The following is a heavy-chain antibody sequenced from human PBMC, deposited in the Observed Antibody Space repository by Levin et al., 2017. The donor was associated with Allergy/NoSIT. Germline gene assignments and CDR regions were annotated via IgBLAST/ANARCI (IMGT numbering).Heavy chain of an antibody. V-gene: IGHV4-30-2*01. D-gene: IGHD6-19*01. CDR2: IYHSGST. CDR3: ARAGGKAGLDY. J-gene: IGHJ4*02. Sequence: SETLSLTCAVSGGSISSGGYSWSWIRQPPGKGLEWIGYIYHSGSTYYNPSLKSRVTISVDRSKNQFSLKLSSVTAADTAVYYGARAGGKAGLDYWGQGTLVTVSS. CDR1: GGSISSGGYS.